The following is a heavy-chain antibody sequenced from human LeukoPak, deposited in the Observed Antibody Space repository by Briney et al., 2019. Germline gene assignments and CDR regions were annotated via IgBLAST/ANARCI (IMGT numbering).Heavy chain of an antibody. V-gene: IGHV3-33*01. CDR2: IWYDGSNK. Sequence: GGSLRLSCAASGFTFSSYGMHWVRQPPGKGLEWVAVIWYDGSNKYYADSVKGRFTISRDNSKNTLYLQMNSLRAEDTAVYYCARDARDGYTSVDAFDIWGQGTMVTVSS. CDR1: GFTFSSYG. J-gene: IGHJ3*02. D-gene: IGHD5-24*01. CDR3: ARDARDGYTSVDAFDI.